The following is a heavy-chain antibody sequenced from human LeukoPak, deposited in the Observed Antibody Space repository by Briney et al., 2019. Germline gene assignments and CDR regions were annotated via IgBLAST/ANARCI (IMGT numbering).Heavy chain of an antibody. CDR2: MHNGVHT. D-gene: IGHD4/OR15-4a*01. CDR1: GDSINNYF. CDR3: AATIRRDYGDTNLDY. Sequence: SETLSLTCTVPGDSINNYFWSWIRQPPGKGLEWIGYMHNGVHTNYNPPLKSRVTISGDTSKNQLSLKLTSVTAADTAVYYCAATIRRDYGDTNLDYWGRGTLVTVSS. V-gene: IGHV4-59*01. J-gene: IGHJ4*02.